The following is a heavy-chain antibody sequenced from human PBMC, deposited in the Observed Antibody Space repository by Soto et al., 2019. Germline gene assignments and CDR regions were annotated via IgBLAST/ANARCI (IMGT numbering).Heavy chain of an antibody. D-gene: IGHD3-22*01. CDR3: AKDFVGRRGLGGTMIVESAIEH. V-gene: IGHV3-30*18. J-gene: IGHJ1*01. Sequence: GGSLRLSCAASGFTFSSYGMHWVRQAPGKGLEWVAVISYDGSNKYYADSVKGRFTISRDNSKNTLYLQMNSLRAEDTAVYYCAKDFVGRRGLGGTMIVESAIEHWGQGTLVTVSS. CDR1: GFTFSSYG. CDR2: ISYDGSNK.